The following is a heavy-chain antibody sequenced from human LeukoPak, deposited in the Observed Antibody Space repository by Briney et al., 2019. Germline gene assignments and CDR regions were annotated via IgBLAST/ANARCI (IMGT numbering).Heavy chain of an antibody. CDR1: GYSFTTYW. CDR3: ARLENSSGWYYFDD. CDR2: IYPGDSDT. J-gene: IGHJ4*02. Sequence: GESQKISCKGSGYSFTTYWTGWVRQMSGKGLEWMGIIYPGDSDTRYNPSFQGQVTISADKSINTAYLQWSSLKASDTAMYYCARLENSSGWYYFDDWGQGTLVTVSS. D-gene: IGHD6-19*01. V-gene: IGHV5-51*01.